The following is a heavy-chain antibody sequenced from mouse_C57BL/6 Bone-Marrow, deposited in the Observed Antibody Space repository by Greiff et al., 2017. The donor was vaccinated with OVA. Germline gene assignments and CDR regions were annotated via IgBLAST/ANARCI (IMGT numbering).Heavy chain of an antibody. J-gene: IGHJ1*03. CDR2: IYPRSGNT. CDR1: GYTFTSYG. Sequence: VKVVESGAELARPGASVQLSCKASGYTFTSYGISWVKQRTGQGLEWIGEIYPRSGNTYYNEKFKGKATLTADKSSSTAYMELRSLTSEDSAVYFCARCWNYYGSRNVGGPWYFDVWGTGTTVTVSS. V-gene: IGHV1-81*01. CDR3: ARCWNYYGSRNVGGPWYFDV. D-gene: IGHD1-1*01.